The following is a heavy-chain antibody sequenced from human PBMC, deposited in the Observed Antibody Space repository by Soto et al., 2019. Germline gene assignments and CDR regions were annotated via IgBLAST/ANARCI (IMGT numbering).Heavy chain of an antibody. CDR3: AKDPPTTGTTFDY. J-gene: IGHJ4*02. V-gene: IGHV3-23*01. CDR1: GFTFSSFA. Sequence: GGSLRLSCAASGFTFSSFAMSWVRQAPGKGLEWVSTINKSGGSTYYADSVKGRFTISRDNSKNMLFLQINGLRAEDTAVYYCAKDPPTTGTTFDYWGRGTLVTGSS. CDR2: INKSGGST. D-gene: IGHD1-1*01.